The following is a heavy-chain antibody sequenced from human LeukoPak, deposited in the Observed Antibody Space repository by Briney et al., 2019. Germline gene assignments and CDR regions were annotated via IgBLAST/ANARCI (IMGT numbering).Heavy chain of an antibody. CDR3: ATAGGRYQLLINWFDP. Sequence: SVKVSCKVSGYTLTELSMHWVRHAPGKGLEWMGGFDPEDGETIYAQTSQGRVTMTEDTSTDTAYMELSSLRSEDTAVYYCATAGGRYQLLINWFDPWGQGTLVTVSS. CDR1: GYTLTELS. CDR2: FDPEDGET. D-gene: IGHD2-2*01. V-gene: IGHV1-24*01. J-gene: IGHJ5*02.